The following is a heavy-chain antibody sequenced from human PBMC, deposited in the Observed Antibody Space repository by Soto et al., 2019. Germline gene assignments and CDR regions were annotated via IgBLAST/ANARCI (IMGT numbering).Heavy chain of an antibody. CDR2: IYYSGST. CDR1: GGSISSYY. Sequence: SETLSLTCTVSGGSISSYYWSWIRQPPGKGLEWIGYIYYSGSTNYNPSLKSRVTISVDTSKNQFSLKLSSVTAADTAVYYCASSYGDYGPYYYYYMDVWGKGTTVTVSS. V-gene: IGHV4-59*08. CDR3: ASSYGDYGPYYYYYMDV. D-gene: IGHD4-17*01. J-gene: IGHJ6*03.